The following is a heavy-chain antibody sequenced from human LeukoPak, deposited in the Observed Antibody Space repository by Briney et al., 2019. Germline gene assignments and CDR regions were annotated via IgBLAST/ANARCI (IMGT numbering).Heavy chain of an antibody. Sequence: ASGKDAGKAYRDTFPSYDINWVRGAAGQGLERMGWMNPNTGRTGYAQKFQGRVTMTRDASINTAYMELSSLRPEDTAVYYCARLSQTPDYYGSGGYYYLGYWGQGTPVTVSS. D-gene: IGHD3-22*01. CDR2: MNPNTGRT. CDR3: ARLSQTPDYYGSGGYYYLGY. J-gene: IGHJ4*02. V-gene: IGHV1-8*01. CDR1: RDTFPSYD.